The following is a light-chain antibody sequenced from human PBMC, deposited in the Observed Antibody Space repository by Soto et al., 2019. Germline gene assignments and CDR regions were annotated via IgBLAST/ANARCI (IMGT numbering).Light chain of an antibody. CDR1: NSNIGSNT. Sequence: QTVVTQPPSASGTPGQRVTISCSGSNSNIGSNTVNWYQQLPGTAPKLLIYYDNLRPSGVPDRISGSKSGTSASLAISGLQSYDEADYYCAAWDDSLNGRVFGTGTKVTVL. CDR3: AAWDDSLNGRV. CDR2: YDN. V-gene: IGLV1-44*01. J-gene: IGLJ1*01.